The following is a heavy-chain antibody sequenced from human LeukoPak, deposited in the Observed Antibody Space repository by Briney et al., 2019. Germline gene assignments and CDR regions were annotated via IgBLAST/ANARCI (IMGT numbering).Heavy chain of an antibody. J-gene: IGHJ4*02. D-gene: IGHD3-10*01. CDR3: ANTQRNILLWFGEL. CDR1: RVTFTTYS. Sequence: PGGSLRLSCAASRVTFTTYSMSWVRQTPGKGLEWVSTIIGSGHITDYSDSVKGLFTISRDNSKNTLYLQMNSLRAEDTAGYYCANTQRNILLWFGELWGQGTLVTVSS. V-gene: IGHV3-23*01. CDR2: IIGSGHIT.